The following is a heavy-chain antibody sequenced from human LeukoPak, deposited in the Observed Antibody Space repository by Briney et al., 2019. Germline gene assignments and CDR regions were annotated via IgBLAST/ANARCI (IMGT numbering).Heavy chain of an antibody. D-gene: IGHD1-26*01. CDR2: IYTSGST. V-gene: IGHV4-4*09. CDR1: GGSISSYY. J-gene: IGHJ4*02. Sequence: SETPSLTCTVSGGSISSYYWSWIRQPPGKGLEWIGYIYTSGSTNYNPSLKSRVTISVDTSKNQFSLKLSSVTAADTAVYYCARLREGRVGATTPYFDYWGQGTLVTVSS. CDR3: ARLREGRVGATTPYFDY.